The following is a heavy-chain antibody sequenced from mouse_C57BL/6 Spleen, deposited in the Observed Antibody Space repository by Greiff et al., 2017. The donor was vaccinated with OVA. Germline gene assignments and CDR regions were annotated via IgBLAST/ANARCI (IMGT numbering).Heavy chain of an antibody. CDR3: ARHEATVAYYFDY. J-gene: IGHJ2*01. V-gene: IGHV5-6*02. Sequence: DVKLVESGGDLVKPGGSLKLSCAASGFTFSSYGMSWVRQTPDKRLEWVATISSGGSYTYYPDSVKGRFTISRDNAKNTLYLQMSSLKSEDTAMYYCARHEATVAYYFDYWGQGTTLTVSS. D-gene: IGHD1-1*01. CDR1: GFTFSSYG. CDR2: ISSGGSYT.